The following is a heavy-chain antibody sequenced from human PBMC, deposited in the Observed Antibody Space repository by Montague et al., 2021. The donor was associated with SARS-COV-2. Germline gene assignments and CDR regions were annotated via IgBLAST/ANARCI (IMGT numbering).Heavy chain of an antibody. CDR1: GGSISSYY. CDR2: IYYSGST. CDR3: ARGSGCSGGSCYSEWDPYYYYGMDV. Sequence: SETLSLTCTVSGGSISSYYWSWIRQPPGKGLEWIGYIYYSGSTNYNPSLKSRVTISVDTSKNQSSLKLSSVTAADTAVYYCARGSGCSGGSCYSEWDPYYYYGMDVWGQGTTVTVSS. V-gene: IGHV4-59*12. D-gene: IGHD2-15*01. J-gene: IGHJ6*02.